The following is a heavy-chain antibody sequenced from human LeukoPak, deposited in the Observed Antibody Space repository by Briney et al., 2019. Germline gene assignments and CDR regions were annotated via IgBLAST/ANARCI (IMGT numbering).Heavy chain of an antibody. CDR2: IYSDGSSA. D-gene: IGHD1-26*01. CDR3: ARFIVGAPNWFDP. J-gene: IGHJ5*02. CDR1: GFTFSSYW. V-gene: IGHV3-74*01. Sequence: RAGGSLRLSCAASGFTFSSYWMHWVRQAPGKGLVWVSRIYSDGSSATYADSVKGRFTISRDNAKNSLYLQMNSLRAEDTALYYCARFIVGAPNWFDPWGQGTLVTVSS.